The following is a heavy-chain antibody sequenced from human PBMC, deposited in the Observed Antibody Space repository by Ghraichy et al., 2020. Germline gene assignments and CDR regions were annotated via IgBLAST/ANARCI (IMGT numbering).Heavy chain of an antibody. CDR3: AGYCSGSSCYSEASGSGYLYAMDV. V-gene: IGHV4-31*03. CDR2: TYYSGST. D-gene: IGHD2-15*01. Sequence: SETLSLTCTVSGDSISSANYYWSWIRQLPGKGLEWIGYTYYSGSTFSIPSLKGRVSISVDTSKNQFSLKLSSVTAADTAVYYCAGYCSGSSCYSEASGSGYLYAMDVWGQGTTVTVSS. CDR1: GDSISSANYY. J-gene: IGHJ6*02.